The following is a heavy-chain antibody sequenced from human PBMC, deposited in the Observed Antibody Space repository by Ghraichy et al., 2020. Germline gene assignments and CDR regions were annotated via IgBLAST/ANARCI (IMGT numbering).Heavy chain of an antibody. V-gene: IGHV3-7*03. CDR3: AAGSGWLSDS. CDR1: EFTPTTYW. Sequence: LTCAASEFTPTTYWMNWVRQAPGKGLEWVAIIDQAGSEKVYVDSVRGRFTISRDNAKKSLYLQMNSLRDEDTAIYFCAAGSGWLSDSWGRGTLVTVSS. CDR2: IDQAGSEK. J-gene: IGHJ4*02. D-gene: IGHD6-19*01.